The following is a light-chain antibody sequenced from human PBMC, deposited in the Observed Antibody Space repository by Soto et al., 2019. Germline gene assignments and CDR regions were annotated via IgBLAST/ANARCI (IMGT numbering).Light chain of an antibody. V-gene: IGKV1-5*01. Sequence: DIQMTQSPSTLSASVGDRVTITCRASQSISSWLAWYQQKPGKAPKLLICDASSLESGVPSRFSGSGSGTELPLTISSLQPDDFATYYCQQSYSSPRFTFGPGTKVDIK. J-gene: IGKJ3*01. CDR3: QQSYSSPRFT. CDR2: DAS. CDR1: QSISSW.